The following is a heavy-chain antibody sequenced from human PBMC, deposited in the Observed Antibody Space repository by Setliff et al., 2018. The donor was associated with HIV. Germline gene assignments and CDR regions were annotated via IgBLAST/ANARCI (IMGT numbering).Heavy chain of an antibody. D-gene: IGHD2-2*01. Sequence: ASVKVSCKASGYSFTNYGISWVRQAPGQGLEWVGWISPYNGDTKYAEKVQGRVTMTTDTSTSTAYMELRSLRPDDTAVYYCAREVVPTADCHNFDSWGQGSLVTVSS. CDR2: ISPYNGDT. CDR3: AREVVPTADCHNFDS. V-gene: IGHV1-18*01. J-gene: IGHJ4*02. CDR1: GYSFTNYG.